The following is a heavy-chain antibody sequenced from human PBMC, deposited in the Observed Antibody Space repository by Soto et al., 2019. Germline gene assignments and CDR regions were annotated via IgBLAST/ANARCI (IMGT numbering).Heavy chain of an antibody. V-gene: IGHV3-23*01. J-gene: IGHJ6*02. CDR2: ISGSGGST. CDR1: GFTFSSYA. CDR3: AKGGGYYDVWSGYPKDYYYYGMDV. Sequence: GGSLRLSCAASGFTFSSYAMSWVRQAPGKGLEWVSAISGSGGSTYYADSVKGRFTISRDNSKNTLYLQMNSLRAEDTAVYYCAKGGGYYDVWSGYPKDYYYYGMDVWGQGTTVTVSS. D-gene: IGHD3-3*01.